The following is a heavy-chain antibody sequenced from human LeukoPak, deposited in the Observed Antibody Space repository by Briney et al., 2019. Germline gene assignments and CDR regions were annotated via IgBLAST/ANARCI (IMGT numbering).Heavy chain of an antibody. CDR1: GFTFSSYG. CDR2: ISGSGGST. V-gene: IGHV3-23*01. J-gene: IGHJ4*02. D-gene: IGHD5-18*01. Sequence: GGSLRLSCAASGFTFSSYGMSWVRQAPGKGLEWVSSISGSGGSTYYADSVKGRFTISRDNSKHTLYLQTSSLRVEDTAVYYCAKGTPRGYNYGYFDYWGQETLLTVSS. CDR3: AKGTPRGYNYGYFDY.